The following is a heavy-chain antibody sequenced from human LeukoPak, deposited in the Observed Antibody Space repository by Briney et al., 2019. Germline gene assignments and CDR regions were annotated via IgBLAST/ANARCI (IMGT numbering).Heavy chain of an antibody. Sequence: GGSLRLSCAASGLTLSSYGMHWVRQAPGKGLEWVSSISSSSIYIYYADSVKGRFTISRDNAKSSLSLQMNSLRAEDTAVYYCARGHSNYGDYFDYWGQGTLVTVSS. CDR3: ARGHSNYGDYFDY. CDR2: ISSSSIYI. V-gene: IGHV3-21*01. CDR1: GLTLSSYG. D-gene: IGHD4-11*01. J-gene: IGHJ4*02.